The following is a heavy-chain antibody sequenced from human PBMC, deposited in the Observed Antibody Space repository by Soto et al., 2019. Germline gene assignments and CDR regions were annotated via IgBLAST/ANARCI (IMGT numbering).Heavy chain of an antibody. D-gene: IGHD3-3*01. CDR3: AKDFDFWSGVDY. J-gene: IGHJ4*02. V-gene: IGHV3-9*01. CDR2: ISWNSGSV. CDR1: GFTVDDYA. Sequence: EVQLVESGGGLVQPGTSLRLTCAASGFTVDDYAMHWVRQVPGKGLEWVSGISWNSGSVDYADSVKGRFTISRDNAKRTLYLQLNSLTPGDTGFYYCAKDFDFWSGVDYWGQGTLGTVSS.